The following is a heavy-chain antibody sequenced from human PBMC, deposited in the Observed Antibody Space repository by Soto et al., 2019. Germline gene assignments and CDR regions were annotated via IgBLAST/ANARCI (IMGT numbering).Heavy chain of an antibody. Sequence: ASVKVSCKASGYTFTSYDINWVRQATGQGLEWMGWMNPESTNTGYAQKFQGRVTMTRDTSISTAYMELSSLTSEDTAVYYCARFVRHQLPTIDFWGQGTLVTVSS. CDR3: ARFVRHQLPTIDF. V-gene: IGHV1-8*01. CDR1: GYTFTSYD. D-gene: IGHD2-2*01. CDR2: MNPESTNT. J-gene: IGHJ4*02.